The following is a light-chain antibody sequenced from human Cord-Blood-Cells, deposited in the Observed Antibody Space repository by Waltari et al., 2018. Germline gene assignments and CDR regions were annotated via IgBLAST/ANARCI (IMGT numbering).Light chain of an antibody. CDR1: SSDVGGYNY. CDR3: SSYTSSSRV. CDR2: EVS. Sequence: QSALTQPASVSGSPGQSITISCTGTSSDVGGYNYVSWYPQHPGKAPKLMIYEVSNRPSGVSNRFSGSKSGNTASLTISGLQAEDEADYYCSSYTSSSRVFGGGTKLTVL. V-gene: IGLV2-14*01. J-gene: IGLJ3*02.